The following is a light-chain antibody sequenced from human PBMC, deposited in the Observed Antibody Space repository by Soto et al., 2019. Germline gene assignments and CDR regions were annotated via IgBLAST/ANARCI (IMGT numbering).Light chain of an antibody. CDR1: QSVSSY. CDR2: DAX. J-gene: IGKJ5*01. CDR3: QQSSNSIN. V-gene: IGKV3-11*01. Sequence: CRASQSVSSYLALYQKRPAQSPRLLIYDAXNMATGIPARFSGSGYGTDFTLNISSLEHEDFAVYYCQQSSNSINSGQGTRLEIK.